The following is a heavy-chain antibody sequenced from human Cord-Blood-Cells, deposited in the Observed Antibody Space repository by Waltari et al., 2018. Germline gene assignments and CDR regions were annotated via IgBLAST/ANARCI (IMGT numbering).Heavy chain of an antibody. CDR2: IIPICGTA. J-gene: IGHJ4*02. V-gene: IGHV1-69*01. CDR3: ARDGVDTAMVDY. CDR1: GGTLRSYG. D-gene: IGHD5-18*01. Sequence: QVQLVQSGAEVKKPGSSVKVSCKASGGTLRSYGFSWVGQAPGQGLEWMGGIIPICGTANYAQKFQGRVTITADESTSTAYMELSSLRSEDTAVYYCARDGVDTAMVDYWGQGTLVTVSS.